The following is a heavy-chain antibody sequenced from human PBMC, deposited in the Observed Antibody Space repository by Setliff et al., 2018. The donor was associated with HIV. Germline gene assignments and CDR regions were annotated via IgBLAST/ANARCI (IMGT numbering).Heavy chain of an antibody. CDR2: INHSGST. Sequence: KPSETLSLTCGVYGESFSAYFWSWVRQPPGKGLEWIGEINHSGSTNYNPSLKSRVTISVDTSKNQFSLKLRSVTAADTAVYYCATGLTMAPDHWGQGSLVTVS. CDR1: GESFSAYF. D-gene: IGHD2-8*01. CDR3: ATGLTMAPDH. J-gene: IGHJ4*02. V-gene: IGHV4-34*01.